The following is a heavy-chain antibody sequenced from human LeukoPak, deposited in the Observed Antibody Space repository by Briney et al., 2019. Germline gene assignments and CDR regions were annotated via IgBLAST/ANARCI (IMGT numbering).Heavy chain of an antibody. CDR1: GGSVNSGSYY. D-gene: IGHD1-26*01. V-gene: IGHV4-61*01. CDR2: IYYSGST. Sequence: PSEALSLTCTVSGGSVNSGSYYWNWIRQPPGKGLEWIGYIYYSGSTNYNPSLKSRVTISVDTSKNQFSLKLSSVTAADTAVYYCARAAYSGSYHSDYWGQGTLVTVSS. CDR3: ARAAYSGSYHSDY. J-gene: IGHJ4*02.